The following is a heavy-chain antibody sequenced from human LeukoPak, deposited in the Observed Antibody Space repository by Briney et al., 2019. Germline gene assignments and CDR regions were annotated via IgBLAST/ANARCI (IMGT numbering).Heavy chain of an antibody. J-gene: IGHJ5*02. D-gene: IGHD2-2*01. V-gene: IGHV1-8*01. CDR2: MNPNSGNT. CDR3: ARGSYACSSTSCYRAWFDP. Sequence: ASVKAACKASGYTCPSYDINWVRQATGQGLDWMGCMNPNSGNTGYAQKFQGRVTMTRNTSISTAYMELSSLRSEVTAVYYCARGSYACSSTSCYRAWFDPWGQGTLVTVSS. CDR1: GYTCPSYD.